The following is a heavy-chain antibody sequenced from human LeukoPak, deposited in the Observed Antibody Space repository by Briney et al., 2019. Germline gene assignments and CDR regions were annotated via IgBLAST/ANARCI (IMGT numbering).Heavy chain of an antibody. CDR1: GGSISSYY. V-gene: IGHV4-59*08. CDR2: IYYSGST. D-gene: IGHD3-10*01. J-gene: IGHJ5*02. CDR3: ARHSVATRYYGSGSYHNWFDP. Sequence: PSETLSLTCTVSGGSISSYYWSWIRQPPGKGLEWIGYIYYSGSTNYNPSLKSRVTISVDTSKNQFSLKLSSVTAADTAVYYCARHSVATRYYGSGSYHNWFDPWGQGTLVTVSS.